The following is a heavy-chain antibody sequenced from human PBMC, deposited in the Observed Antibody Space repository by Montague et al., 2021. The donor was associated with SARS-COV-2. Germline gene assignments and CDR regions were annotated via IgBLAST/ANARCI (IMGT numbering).Heavy chain of an antibody. D-gene: IGHD5-12*01. CDR2: IYYSGST. Sequence: SETLSLTCTVSGDSIRSSSYYWGWIRQPPGKGLECIGSIYYSGSTYYNPSLKSRVTISVDTSKNHFSLKLSSVTAADTAVHYCARTTWLRGYFDLWGRGTLVTVSS. J-gene: IGHJ2*01. V-gene: IGHV4-39*07. CDR1: GDSIRSSSYY. CDR3: ARTTWLRGYFDL.